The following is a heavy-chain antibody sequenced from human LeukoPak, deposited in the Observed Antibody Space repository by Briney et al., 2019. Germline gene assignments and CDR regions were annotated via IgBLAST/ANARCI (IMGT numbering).Heavy chain of an antibody. J-gene: IGHJ6*02. CDR2: ISWNGGRT. CDR3: ARQIAMVKYYYYGMDV. Sequence: GGSLRLSCVASGFTLDGVGVSWVRQAPGKGLEWVSGISWNGGRTAYADAVKGRFTISRDNAKNSLFLQMKSLRAEDTALYYYARQIAMVKYYYYGMDVWGPGTTVTVSS. CDR1: GFTLDGVG. D-gene: IGHD5-18*01. V-gene: IGHV3-20*04.